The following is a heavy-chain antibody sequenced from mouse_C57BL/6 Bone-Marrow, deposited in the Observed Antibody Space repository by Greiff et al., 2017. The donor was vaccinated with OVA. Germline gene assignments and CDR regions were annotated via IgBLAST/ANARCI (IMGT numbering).Heavy chain of an antibody. D-gene: IGHD5-1*01. CDR3: AGYLAWFAY. CDR1: GYTFTDYY. CDR2: INPYNGGT. V-gene: IGHV1-19*01. J-gene: IGHJ3*01. Sequence: EVQLVESGPVLVKPGASVKMSCKASGYTFTDYYMNWVKQSHGKSLEWIGVINPYNGGTSYNQKFKGKATLTVDKSSSTAYMELNTLTSEDSAVFYCAGYLAWFAYWGQGTLVTVSA.